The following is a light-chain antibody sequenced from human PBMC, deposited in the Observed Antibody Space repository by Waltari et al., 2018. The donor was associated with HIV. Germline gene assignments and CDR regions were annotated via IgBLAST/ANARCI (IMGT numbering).Light chain of an antibody. V-gene: IGLV3-1*01. CDR2: QDN. Sequence: SYELTQPPSVSVSPGQTASITCSGEKLGDKYACWYQQKPGQSPVLVIYQDNKRPSGMPERFSGSNSGNTATLTISGTQAMDEADYYCQAWDSSLVVFGGGTKLTVL. CDR1: KLGDKY. CDR3: QAWDSSLVV. J-gene: IGLJ2*01.